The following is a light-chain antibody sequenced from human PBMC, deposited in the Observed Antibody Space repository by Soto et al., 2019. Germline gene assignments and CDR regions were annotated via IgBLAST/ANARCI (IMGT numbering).Light chain of an antibody. CDR2: GAS. CDR3: QQYGTSPRT. J-gene: IGKJ5*01. Sequence: DIVLTQSPGTLFLSPGERANLSCRASQSVSSNNLAWYQQKLGRAPRLLISGASRRATGIPDRFSGSGSGTDFTLTITSLEPEDFAVYYCQQYGTSPRTFGQGTRLEIK. CDR1: QSVSSNN. V-gene: IGKV3-20*01.